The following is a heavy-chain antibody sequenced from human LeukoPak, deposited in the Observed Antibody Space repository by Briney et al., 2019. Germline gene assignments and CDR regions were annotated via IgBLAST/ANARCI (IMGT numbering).Heavy chain of an antibody. CDR3: ARHGGHTGYDPVDY. Sequence: PSETLSLTXAVSGYSISSGYYWAWIRKPPGKGLQYIGSIYHSGSTYYNPSLKSRVTISVDTSKNQFSLRLSSVTAADTAVFYCARHGGHTGYDPVDYWGQGTLVTVSS. D-gene: IGHD5-12*01. J-gene: IGHJ4*02. CDR2: IYHSGST. CDR1: GYSISSGYY. V-gene: IGHV4-38-2*01.